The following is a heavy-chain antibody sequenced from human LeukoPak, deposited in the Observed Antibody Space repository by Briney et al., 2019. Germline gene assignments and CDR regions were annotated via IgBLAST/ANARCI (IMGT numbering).Heavy chain of an antibody. CDR1: GFIFSIYA. CDR2: ISGSGGST. Sequence: GGSLTLFCAASGFIFSIYAMRWVRQATGKAREWVSAISGSGGSTYYADAVKGRFTISRDNSKNTLYLQMNSLRAEDTAVYYCAKDSSRLGDLTGDYWGQGTLVTVSS. D-gene: IGHD3-16*01. CDR3: AKDSSRLGDLTGDY. J-gene: IGHJ4*02. V-gene: IGHV3-23*01.